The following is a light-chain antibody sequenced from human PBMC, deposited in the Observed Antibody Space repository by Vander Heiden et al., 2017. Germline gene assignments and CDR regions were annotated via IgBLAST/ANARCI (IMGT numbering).Light chain of an antibody. J-gene: IGKJ1*01. CDR1: QSISSY. CDR2: AAS. Sequence: DIQMTQSPSSLSASVGDRVTITCRASQSISSYLNWYQQKPGKAPNLLIYAASSLQSGVPSRFSGSGPGTDFTLTISSLQPEDFATYYCQQSYSTPWTFGQGTKVEIK. CDR3: QQSYSTPWT. V-gene: IGKV1-39*01.